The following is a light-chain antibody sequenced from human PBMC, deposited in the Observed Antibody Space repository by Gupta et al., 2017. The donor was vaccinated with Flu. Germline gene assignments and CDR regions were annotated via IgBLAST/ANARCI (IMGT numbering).Light chain of an antibody. CDR3: QSYDSSNNGVV. V-gene: IGLV6-57*01. Sequence: FLLTQPHSVSESPGKTVTISCTRSSGSIASNFVQWYQQRPGSSPTTVIYEDTQRPSGVPDRVAGSFDIYSTSAALTTSGLKTEDEADYYCQSYDSSNNGVVFGGGTKLTVL. CDR1: SGSIASNF. J-gene: IGLJ2*01. CDR2: EDT.